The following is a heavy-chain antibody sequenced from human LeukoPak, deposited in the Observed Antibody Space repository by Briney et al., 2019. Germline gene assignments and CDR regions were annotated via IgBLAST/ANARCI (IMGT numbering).Heavy chain of an antibody. J-gene: IGHJ4*02. CDR1: GFTFSSYA. V-gene: IGHV3-33*08. CDR2: IWSDGSEK. Sequence: GRSLRLSCAASGFTFSSYAMHWVRQAPGKGLEWVAVIWSDGSEKYYVDSVKGRFTISRDNSKNTLYLQMNSLRTEDTAVYYCVVNDYDSSGYYKTWGQGTLVTVSS. D-gene: IGHD3-22*01. CDR3: VVNDYDSSGYYKT.